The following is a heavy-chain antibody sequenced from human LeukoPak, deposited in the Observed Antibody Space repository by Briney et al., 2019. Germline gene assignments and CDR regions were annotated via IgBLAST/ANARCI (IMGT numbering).Heavy chain of an antibody. CDR2: IKQDGSEK. CDR1: GLTFSSYW. J-gene: IGHJ6*03. D-gene: IGHD6-13*01. Sequence: GGSLRLSCAASGLTFSSYWMSWVRQAPGKGLEWVANIKQDGSEKYYVDSVKGRFTISRDNAKNSLYLQMNSLRAEDTAVYYCAREGYSSSWYRGYMDVWGKGTTVTVSS. CDR3: AREGYSSSWYRGYMDV. V-gene: IGHV3-7*01.